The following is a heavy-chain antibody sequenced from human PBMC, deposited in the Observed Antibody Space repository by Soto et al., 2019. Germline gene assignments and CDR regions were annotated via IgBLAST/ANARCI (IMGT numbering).Heavy chain of an antibody. D-gene: IGHD3-9*01. CDR1: GDSLGNYY. Sequence: SETLSLTCTVSGDSLGNYYWFWIRQPVGKGLEWIGRVSSSGNTNANPTLNSRATMSIDTSKNQFSLRLRSVTAADTAVYYCARADYEILTGSYAMDAWGQGPPITV. CDR3: ARADYEILTGSYAMDA. J-gene: IGHJ6*02. CDR2: VSSSGNT. V-gene: IGHV4-4*07.